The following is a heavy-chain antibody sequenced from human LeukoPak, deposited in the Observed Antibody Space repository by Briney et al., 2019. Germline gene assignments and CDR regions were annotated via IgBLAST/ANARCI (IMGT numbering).Heavy chain of an antibody. CDR2: INHSGSI. J-gene: IGHJ4*02. CDR3: ARASGVICSGGNCYTDAFDY. CDR1: GGSFSGYY. D-gene: IGHD2-15*01. V-gene: IGHV4-34*01. Sequence: SETLSLTCAVYGGSFSGYYWSWIRQPPGKGLEWIGEINHSGSINYNPSLKSRVTISVDASKNQFSLTLNSVTAADTAVYYCARASGVICSGGNCYTDAFDYWGQGTLVRVSS.